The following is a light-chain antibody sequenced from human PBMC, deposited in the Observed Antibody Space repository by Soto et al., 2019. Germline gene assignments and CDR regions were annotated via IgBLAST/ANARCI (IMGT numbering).Light chain of an antibody. CDR3: SSYTSSSTLYV. J-gene: IGLJ1*01. Sequence: QSALTQPASVSGSPGQSITISCTGTSSDVGGYNYVSWYHQHPGKAPKLIISAVSNRPSGVSNRFSGSKSGNTASLTISGLQAEDEADYYCSSYTSSSTLYVFGTGTKLTVL. V-gene: IGLV2-14*01. CDR1: SSDVGGYNY. CDR2: AVS.